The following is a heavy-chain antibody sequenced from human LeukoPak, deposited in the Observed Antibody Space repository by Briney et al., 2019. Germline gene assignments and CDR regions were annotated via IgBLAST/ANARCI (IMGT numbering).Heavy chain of an antibody. CDR1: GASISSSF. Sequence: PSETLSLTCTVSGASISSSFWTWIRQSPGKGLEWIAYIYYTGTTYYNPSLRSRLTISVDTSKNQFSLKLSSVTAADTAVYYCARDIVATASQPYWGQGTLVTVSS. D-gene: IGHD5-12*01. V-gene: IGHV4-59*12. J-gene: IGHJ4*02. CDR2: IYYTGTT. CDR3: ARDIVATASQPY.